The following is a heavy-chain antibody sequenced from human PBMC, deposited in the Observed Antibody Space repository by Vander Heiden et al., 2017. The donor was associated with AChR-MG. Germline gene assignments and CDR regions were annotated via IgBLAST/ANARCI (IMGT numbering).Heavy chain of an antibody. Sequence: EVQLVESGGALVQPGGSLGHSCAASGFTFSSYSMNWVRQAPGKGLELGSSISSSSSYIYYADSVKVRFTISRDNAKNSLYLQMNSLRAEDTAVYYCARVSANYYYGMDVWGQGTTVTVSS. J-gene: IGHJ6*02. CDR2: ISSSSSYI. V-gene: IGHV3-21*01. D-gene: IGHD6-13*01. CDR3: ARVSANYYYGMDV. CDR1: GFTFSSYS.